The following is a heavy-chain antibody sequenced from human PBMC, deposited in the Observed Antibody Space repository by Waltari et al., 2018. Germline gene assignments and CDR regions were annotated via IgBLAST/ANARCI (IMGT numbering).Heavy chain of an antibody. CDR1: GFTFSSYW. CDR3: ASLGGYSYGLDY. D-gene: IGHD5-18*01. CDR2: INSDGSST. J-gene: IGHJ4*02. V-gene: IGHV3-74*01. Sequence: EVQLVESGGGLVQPGGSLRLSCAASGFTFSSYWMHWVRKAPGKGLVWVSRINSDGSSTSYADSVKGRFTISRDNAKNTLYLQMNSLRAEDTAVYYCASLGGYSYGLDYWGQGTLVTVSS.